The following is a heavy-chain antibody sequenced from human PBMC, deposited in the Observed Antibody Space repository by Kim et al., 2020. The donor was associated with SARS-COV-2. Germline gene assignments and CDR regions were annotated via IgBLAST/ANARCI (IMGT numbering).Heavy chain of an antibody. J-gene: IGHJ3*02. Sequence: SQTLSLTCAISGDSVSSNSAAWNWISQPPARGLEWLGRTYYRSKGYNDYAGTVKSRITINADTSKNQFSLQLNSVSPEDTAVYYCARDTPGQKAYDIWGQGTLVTVSS. V-gene: IGHV6-1*01. CDR3: ARDTPGQKAYDI. CDR1: GDSVSSNSAA. CDR2: TYYRSKGYN.